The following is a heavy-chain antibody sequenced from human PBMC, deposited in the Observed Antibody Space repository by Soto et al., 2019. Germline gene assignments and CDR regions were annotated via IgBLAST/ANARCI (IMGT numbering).Heavy chain of an antibody. J-gene: IGHJ5*02. CDR1: GFTFSSYA. Sequence: PGGSLRLSCAASGFTFSSYAMSWVRQAPGKGLEWVSAISGSGGSTYYADSVKGRFTISRDNSKNTLYLQMNSLRAEDTAVYYCARGPYLYYDILSYLDPWGQGTLVTVSS. CDR2: ISGSGGST. D-gene: IGHD3-9*01. V-gene: IGHV3-23*01. CDR3: ARGPYLYYDILSYLDP.